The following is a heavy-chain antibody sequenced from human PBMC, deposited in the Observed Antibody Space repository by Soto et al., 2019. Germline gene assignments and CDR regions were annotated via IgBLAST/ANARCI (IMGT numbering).Heavy chain of an antibody. CDR2: ISGSGGST. V-gene: IGHV3-23*01. D-gene: IGHD1-1*01. CDR3: PKAAGGERGVYYYYYGMGV. J-gene: IGHJ6*02. CDR1: GFTFSSYA. Sequence: EVQLLESGGGLVQPGGSLRLSCAASGFTFSSYAMSWVRQAPGKGLEWVSAISGSGGSTYYADSVKGRFTIPRDNSKNTLHLKMNSLGAEDTAVYNCPKAAGGERGVYYYYYGMGVWGQGTTVIVSS.